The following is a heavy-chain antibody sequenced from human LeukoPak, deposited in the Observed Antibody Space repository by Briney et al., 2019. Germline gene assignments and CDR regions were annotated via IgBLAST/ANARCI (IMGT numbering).Heavy chain of an antibody. CDR2: IWSDGSTK. Sequence: PGGSLRLSCAASGFTFSNFAMHCVRQAPGKGLEWVAIIWSDGSTKHYVDSVKGRFTISRDNSKNTLDLQMNSLRAEDTAVYYCARDPGSGNHFVYFDYWGQGTLVTVSS. V-gene: IGHV3-33*01. D-gene: IGHD4-23*01. CDR1: GFTFSNFA. J-gene: IGHJ4*02. CDR3: ARDPGSGNHFVYFDY.